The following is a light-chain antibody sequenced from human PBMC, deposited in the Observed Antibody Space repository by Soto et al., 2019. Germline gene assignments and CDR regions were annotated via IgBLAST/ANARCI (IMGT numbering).Light chain of an antibody. CDR1: QTFDNY. CDR2: DAS. Sequence: DIQLPQSPSSLSASVGDTCSITCRAGQTFDNYLNWYQHKPGKVPKLLIYDASALPRGVPSRFSGSGSGTKFTLTIASLQPDDFATYYCQQYETFSGTFGPGTKVDVK. V-gene: IGKV1-5*01. CDR3: QQYETFSGT. J-gene: IGKJ1*01.